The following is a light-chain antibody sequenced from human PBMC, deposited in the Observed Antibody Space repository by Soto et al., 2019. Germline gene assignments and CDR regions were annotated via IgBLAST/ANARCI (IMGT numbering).Light chain of an antibody. CDR3: QSYDSSPSGWV. J-gene: IGLJ3*02. CDR1: SSNIGAGYD. V-gene: IGLV1-40*01. CDR2: GNS. Sequence: QSVLTQPPSVSGAPGQRVTISCTGSSSNIGAGYDVHWYQQLPGTAPKLLIYGNSNRPSGVPDRFSGSKSGTSASLAITGLQAEDEAVYYCQSYDSSPSGWVFGGGTKLTLL.